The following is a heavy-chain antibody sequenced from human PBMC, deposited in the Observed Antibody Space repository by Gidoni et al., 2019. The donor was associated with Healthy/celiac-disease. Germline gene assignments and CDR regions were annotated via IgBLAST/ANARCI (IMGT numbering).Heavy chain of an antibody. J-gene: IGHJ6*02. CDR2: IIPIVGTA. CDR1: GGTFSSYA. V-gene: IGHV1-69*01. CDR3: ARGQLWLLSYYYGMDV. D-gene: IGHD5-18*01. Sequence: QVQLVQSGAEVKKPGSSVKVSCKASGGTFSSYAISWVRQAPGQGLEWMGGIIPIVGTANYAQKFQGRVTVTADESTSTAYMELSSLRSEDTAVYYCARGQLWLLSYYYGMDVWGQGTTVTVSS.